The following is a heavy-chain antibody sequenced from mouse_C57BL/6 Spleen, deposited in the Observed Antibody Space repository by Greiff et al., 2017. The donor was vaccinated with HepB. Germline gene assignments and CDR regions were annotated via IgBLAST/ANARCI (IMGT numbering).Heavy chain of an antibody. J-gene: IGHJ1*03. CDR1: GYTFPDYN. CDR3: ARITTVVAQWYFDV. V-gene: IGHV1-18*01. D-gene: IGHD1-1*01. Sequence: SGPELVKPGASVKIPCKASGYTFPDYNMDWVKQSHGKSLEWIGDINPNNGGTIYNQKFKGKATLTVDKSSSTAYMELRSLTSEDTAVYYCARITTVVAQWYFDVWGTGTTVTVSS. CDR2: INPNNGGT.